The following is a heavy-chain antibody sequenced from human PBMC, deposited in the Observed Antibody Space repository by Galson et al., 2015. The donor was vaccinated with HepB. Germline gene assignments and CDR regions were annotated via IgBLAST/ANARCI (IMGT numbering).Heavy chain of an antibody. J-gene: IGHJ4*02. V-gene: IGHV1-69*13. Sequence: SVKVSCKASGGTFSSYAISWVRQAPGQGLEWMGGIIPIFGIANYAQKFQGRVTITADESTSTAYMELSSLRSEDTAVYYCARDQKYYDSSGYNLYYWGQGTLVTVSS. CDR2: IIPIFGIA. D-gene: IGHD3-22*01. CDR3: ARDQKYYDSSGYNLYY. CDR1: GGTFSSYA.